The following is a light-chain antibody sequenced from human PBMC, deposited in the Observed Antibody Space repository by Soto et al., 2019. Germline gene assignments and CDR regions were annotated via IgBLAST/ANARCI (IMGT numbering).Light chain of an antibody. CDR2: DDS. V-gene: IGLV3-10*01. J-gene: IGLJ2*01. Sequence: SYELTQPPSVSVSPGQTARITCSGDELPKKFASWYQQKSGQAPLLVIYDDSRRPSGIPERFSGSSSGTVATLTVTEAQVEDEADYYCYSLDHSGNIMIFGGGTKLTVL. CDR1: ELPKKF. CDR3: YSLDHSGNIMI.